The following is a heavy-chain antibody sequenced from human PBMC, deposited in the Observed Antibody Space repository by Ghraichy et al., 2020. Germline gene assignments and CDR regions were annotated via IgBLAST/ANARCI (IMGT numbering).Heavy chain of an antibody. V-gene: IGHV4-34*01. CDR2: ITPSGST. CDR1: GGSFSGYY. D-gene: IGHD2-15*01. CDR3: VREPGYCSGGGCYGGWFDP. J-gene: IGHJ5*02. Sequence: ESLNISCAVYGGSFSGYYWSWIRQPPGKGLEWIGEITPSGSTNYIPSLKSRVIISVDTSKNQLSLKLSSVTAADTAVYYCVREPGYCSGGGCYGGWFDPWGQGTLVTVSS.